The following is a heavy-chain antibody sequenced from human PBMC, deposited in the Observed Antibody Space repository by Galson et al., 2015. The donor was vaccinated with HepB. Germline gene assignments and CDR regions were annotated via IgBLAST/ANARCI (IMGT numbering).Heavy chain of an antibody. V-gene: IGHV3-21*01. Sequence: SLRLSCAASGFTFSSYSMNWVRQAPGKGLEWVSSISSSSSYVYYADSVKGRFTISRDNAENSLYLQMNSLRAEDTAVYYCARDGVQLWSEVDYWGQGTLVTVSS. CDR2: ISSSSSYV. D-gene: IGHD5-18*01. CDR1: GFTFSSYS. CDR3: ARDGVQLWSEVDY. J-gene: IGHJ4*02.